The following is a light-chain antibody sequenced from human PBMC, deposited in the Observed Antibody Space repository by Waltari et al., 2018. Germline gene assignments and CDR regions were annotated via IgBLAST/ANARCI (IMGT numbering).Light chain of an antibody. Sequence: IVMTQFPDSLAVSLGETATINCRSSQSLFYTSINKDYLGWYQQKQGLPPKLLIYWASTRESGVPDRFSGSGSVTDFTLTISSLQAEDVAVYYCLQYFDASRTFGQGTKLEIK. J-gene: IGKJ2*01. CDR2: WAS. CDR3: LQYFDASRT. V-gene: IGKV4-1*01. CDR1: QSLFYTSINKDY.